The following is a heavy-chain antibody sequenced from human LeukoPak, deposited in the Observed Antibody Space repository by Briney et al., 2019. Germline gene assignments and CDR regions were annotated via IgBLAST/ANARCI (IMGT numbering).Heavy chain of an antibody. CDR3: ARGPTYYDSSDYDY. Sequence: PGGSLRLSCAASGFTFSSYSMNWVRQAPGKGLEWVAVISYDGSNKYYADSVKGRFTISRDNSKNTLYLQMNSLRAEDTAVYYCARGPTYYDSSDYDYWGQGTLVTVSS. J-gene: IGHJ4*02. V-gene: IGHV3-30*03. CDR1: GFTFSSYS. CDR2: ISYDGSNK. D-gene: IGHD3-22*01.